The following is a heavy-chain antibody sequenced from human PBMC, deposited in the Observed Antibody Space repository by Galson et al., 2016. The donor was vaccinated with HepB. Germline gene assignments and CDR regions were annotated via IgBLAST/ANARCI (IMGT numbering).Heavy chain of an antibody. CDR2: IWYDASES. J-gene: IGHJ4*02. Sequence: SLRLSCAASGFTFSSYGMHWVRQAPGKGLEWVANIWYDASESFYAVSVKGRFTISRGNSKNTLYLQMNSLRGEDTAVYYCGRDVGSTSCPGLWGQGTLVTVSS. V-gene: IGHV3-33*01. D-gene: IGHD2-2*01. CDR1: GFTFSSYG. CDR3: GRDVGSTSCPGL.